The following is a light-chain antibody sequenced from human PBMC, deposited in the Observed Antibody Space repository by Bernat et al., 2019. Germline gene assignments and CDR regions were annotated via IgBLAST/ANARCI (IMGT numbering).Light chain of an antibody. Sequence: DVVMTQSPLSLPVTLGQPASISCRSSQSLVYSDGNTYLNWYQQRPGQSPRRLIYKVSNRDSGVPDRFSGSGSGTDLTLKISRVEAEDVGVYYCMKGTHPSITFGQGTRLEIK. J-gene: IGKJ5*01. CDR3: MKGTHPSIT. CDR1: QSLVYSDGNTY. CDR2: KVS. V-gene: IGKV2-30*01.